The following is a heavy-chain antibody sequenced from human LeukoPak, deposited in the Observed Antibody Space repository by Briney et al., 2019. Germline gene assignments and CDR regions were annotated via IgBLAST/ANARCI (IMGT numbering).Heavy chain of an antibody. Sequence: ASVKVSCKASGYTFTSYGISWVRQAPGQGFEWMGWISAYNGNTNCAQKLQGRVTMTTDTSTSTAYMELRSLRSDDTAVYYCARRQLEPHWFDPWGQGTLVTVSS. J-gene: IGHJ5*02. CDR3: ARRQLEPHWFDP. D-gene: IGHD1-1*01. V-gene: IGHV1-18*01. CDR1: GYTFTSYG. CDR2: ISAYNGNT.